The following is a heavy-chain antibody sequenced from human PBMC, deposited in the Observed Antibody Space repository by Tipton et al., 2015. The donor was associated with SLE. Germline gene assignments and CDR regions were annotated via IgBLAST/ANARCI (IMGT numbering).Heavy chain of an antibody. CDR3: PKDTERGFDY. J-gene: IGHJ4*02. CDR2: INSDGSST. Sequence: GSLRLSCAASGSTLSSFWMHWVRQAPGKGQVWVSRINSDGSSTRYADSVKGRFTISRDNAKNTLYLQMNSLRAEDTAVYYCPKDTERGFDYWGQGTLVTVSS. CDR1: GSTLSSFW. V-gene: IGHV3-74*01. D-gene: IGHD4-17*01.